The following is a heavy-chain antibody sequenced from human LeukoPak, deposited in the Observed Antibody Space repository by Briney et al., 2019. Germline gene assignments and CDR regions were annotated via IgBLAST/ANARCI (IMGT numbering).Heavy chain of an antibody. Sequence: GGSLRLSCAASGFTFSSYAMSWVRQAPGKGLEWVSLISGSGDSTYYADSVKGRFTISRDNSKNTLYLQMKSPRAEDTAVYYCAKDLRARHIVGKNVFDYWGQGTLVTVSS. CDR1: GFTFSSYA. CDR3: AKDLRARHIVGKNVFDY. J-gene: IGHJ4*02. D-gene: IGHD2-21*01. V-gene: IGHV3-23*01. CDR2: ISGSGDST.